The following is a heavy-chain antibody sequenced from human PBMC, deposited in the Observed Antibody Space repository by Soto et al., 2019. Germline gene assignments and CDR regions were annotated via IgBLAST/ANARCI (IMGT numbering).Heavy chain of an antibody. CDR1: GFTFSSYA. D-gene: IGHD1-26*01. V-gene: IGHV3-23*01. CDR3: AKDKLSKVGALSHYYGMDV. CDR2: ISGRGGST. Sequence: EVQLLESGGGLVQPGGSLRLSCAASGFTFSSYAMSWVRQAPGKGLEWVSAISGRGGSTYYADSVKGRFTISRDNSKNTLYLQMNSLRAEDTAVYYCAKDKLSKVGALSHYYGMDVWGQGTTVTVSS. J-gene: IGHJ6*02.